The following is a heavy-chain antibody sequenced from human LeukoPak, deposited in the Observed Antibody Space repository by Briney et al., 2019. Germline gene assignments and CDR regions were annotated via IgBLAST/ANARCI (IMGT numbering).Heavy chain of an antibody. Sequence: ASVKVSCKASEYTFTSDDIYRVRQAPGQGLVWVGWMNPNSGNTGYAQKFQGRVTMTRNTSISTAYMELSSLRSEDTAVYYCARMSYYDSSGDNWFDPWGQGTLVTVSS. J-gene: IGHJ5*02. V-gene: IGHV1-8*01. CDR1: EYTFTSDD. CDR2: MNPNSGNT. CDR3: ARMSYYDSSGDNWFDP. D-gene: IGHD3-22*01.